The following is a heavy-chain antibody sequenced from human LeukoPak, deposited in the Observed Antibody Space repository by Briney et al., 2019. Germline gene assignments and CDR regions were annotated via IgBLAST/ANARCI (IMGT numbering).Heavy chain of an antibody. J-gene: IGHJ4*02. CDR3: ARDLTFTSNWEFDY. D-gene: IGHD1-26*01. Sequence: ASVKVSCKASGYMFADYFIHWVRQAPGQGLEWKGRINPNTGGAEYAPKFQGWVTMTRDTSISTAYVEVNRLISDDTAVYYCARDLTFTSNWEFDYWGQGTLVIVSS. CDR1: GYMFADYF. V-gene: IGHV1-2*04. CDR2: INPNTGGA.